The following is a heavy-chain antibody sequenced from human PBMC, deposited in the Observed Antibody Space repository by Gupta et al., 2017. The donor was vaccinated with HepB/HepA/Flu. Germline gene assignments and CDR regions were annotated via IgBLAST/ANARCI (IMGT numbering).Heavy chain of an antibody. J-gene: IGHJ1*01. CDR1: GYSFTSHW. D-gene: IGHD2-21*01. Sequence: EVQLVQSGAEVKKPGESLKISCTGSGYSFTSHWIVWVRQMPGQGLEWMGIIYPGDSDTRYSPYFHGKVTRSADKAINTAYLQWTSLKAADTAMDYGARKEYCGGDCEARQNWGQGTRGTVSS. CDR3: ARKEYCGGDCEARQN. CDR2: IYPGDSDT. V-gene: IGHV5-51*01.